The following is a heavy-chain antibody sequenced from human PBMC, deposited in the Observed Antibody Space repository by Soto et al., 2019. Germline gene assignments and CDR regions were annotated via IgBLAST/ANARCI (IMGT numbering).Heavy chain of an antibody. V-gene: IGHV3-66*01. CDR3: ASIYGDATRNAY. D-gene: IGHD4-17*01. J-gene: IGHJ4*02. CDR1: GFTVSSNY. Sequence: GGSLILSCTASGFTVSSNYMSWVRQAPGKGLEWVSVIYSGGSTYYADSVKGRFTISRDNSKNTLYLQMNSLRAEDTAVYYCASIYGDATRNAYWGQGTLVTVSS. CDR2: IYSGGST.